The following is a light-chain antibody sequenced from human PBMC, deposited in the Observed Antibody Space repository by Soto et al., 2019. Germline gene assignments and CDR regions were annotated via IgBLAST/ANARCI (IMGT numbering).Light chain of an antibody. V-gene: IGKV3-20*01. CDR3: QQYGSSPLT. Sequence: EIVLTQSPGTLYLSPGERATLSCRASQSVSSSYLAWYQQKPGQAPRLLIYGASSRATGIPDGFSGSGSGTDLTLTISRLEPEDFAVYYCQQYGSSPLTFGQGTKVEIK. CDR2: GAS. CDR1: QSVSSSY. J-gene: IGKJ1*01.